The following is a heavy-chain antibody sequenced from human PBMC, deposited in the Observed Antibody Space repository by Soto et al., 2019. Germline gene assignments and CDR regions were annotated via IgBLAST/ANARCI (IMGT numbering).Heavy chain of an antibody. CDR3: ARHLHPSLRDYFDY. V-gene: IGHV4-59*08. D-gene: IGHD4-4*01. CDR1: GGSISSYY. Sequence: QVQLQESGPGLVKPSETLSLTCTVSGGSISSYYWSWIRQPPGKGLEWIGYIYYSGSTNYNPTLKSRVTNSVDPSQNPFSPKPCSVAAADTAVYYFARHLHPSLRDYFDYWGQGTLVTVSS. J-gene: IGHJ4*01. CDR2: IYYSGST.